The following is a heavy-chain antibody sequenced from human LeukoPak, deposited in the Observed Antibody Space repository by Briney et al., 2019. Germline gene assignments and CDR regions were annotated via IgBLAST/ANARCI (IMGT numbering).Heavy chain of an antibody. CDR2: ISSSSSYI. Sequence: GSLRLSCAASGFTFSRYSMNWVRQAPGKGLEWVSSISSSSSYIYYADSVKGRFTISRDNAQNSLYLQMNSLRAEDTAVYYCVRDRGSYRPIDYWGQGTLVTVSS. D-gene: IGHD1-26*01. CDR3: VRDRGSYRPIDY. J-gene: IGHJ4*02. CDR1: GFTFSRYS. V-gene: IGHV3-21*04.